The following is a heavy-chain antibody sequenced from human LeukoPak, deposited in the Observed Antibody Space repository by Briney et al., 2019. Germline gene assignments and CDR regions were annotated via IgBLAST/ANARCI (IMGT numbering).Heavy chain of an antibody. CDR3: ARSAHRSLDY. CDR1: GFTFSSYW. J-gene: IGHJ4*02. V-gene: IGHV3-7*02. Sequence: GGSLRLSCAASGFTFSSYWMTWVRQAPGKGLEWVANIKQDGTEQYYLDSVKGRFTISKDNAKNSLYLQMNSLRAEDTAVYYCARSAHRSLDYWGQGTLVTVSS. CDR2: IKQDGTEQ.